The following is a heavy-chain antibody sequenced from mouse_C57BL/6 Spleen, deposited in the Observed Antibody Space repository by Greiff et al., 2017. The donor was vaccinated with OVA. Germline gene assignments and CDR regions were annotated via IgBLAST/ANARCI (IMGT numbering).Heavy chain of an antibody. CDR1: GYAFTNYL. D-gene: IGHD1-1*01. J-gene: IGHJ2*01. CDR3: ARNHYYGSSLDY. Sequence: QVQLKQSGAELVRPGTSVKVSCKASGYAFTNYLIEWVKQRPGQGLEWIGVINPGSGGTNYNEKFKGKATLTADKSSSTAYMQLSSLTSEDSAVYFCARNHYYGSSLDYWGQGTTLTVSS. CDR2: INPGSGGT. V-gene: IGHV1-54*01.